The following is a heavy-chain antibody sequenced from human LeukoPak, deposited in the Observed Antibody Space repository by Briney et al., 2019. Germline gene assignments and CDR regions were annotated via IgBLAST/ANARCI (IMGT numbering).Heavy chain of an antibody. Sequence: SETLSLTCAVSGSSISGGYEWAWIRQSPGKGLEWIGSIYHSGSAHYNPSLKSRVTISVETSKNQFSLKMYSVTAADTAVYYCARDPRWLTPDCTSTSCYENYFDPWGQGTLVTVSS. CDR3: ARDPRWLTPDCTSTSCYENYFDP. V-gene: IGHV4-38-2*02. CDR1: GSSISGGYE. CDR2: IYHSGSA. J-gene: IGHJ5*02. D-gene: IGHD2-2*01.